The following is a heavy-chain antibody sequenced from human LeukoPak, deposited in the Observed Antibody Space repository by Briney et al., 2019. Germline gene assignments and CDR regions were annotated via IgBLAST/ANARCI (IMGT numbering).Heavy chain of an antibody. D-gene: IGHD2-2*01. CDR2: ISGSGGST. Sequence: QPGGSLRLSCAASGFTFSDYYMSWIRQAPGKGLEWVSAISGSGGSTYYADSVKGRFTISRDNSKNTLYLQMNSLRAEDTAVYYCAKDLRRTVVPAANDYWGQGTLVTVSS. CDR3: AKDLRRTVVPAANDY. CDR1: GFTFSDYY. V-gene: IGHV3-23*01. J-gene: IGHJ4*02.